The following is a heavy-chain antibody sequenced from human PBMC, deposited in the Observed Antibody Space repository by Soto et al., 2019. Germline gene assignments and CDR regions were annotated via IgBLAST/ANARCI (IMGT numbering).Heavy chain of an antibody. CDR1: GGSFSGYN. J-gene: IGHJ6*02. Sequence: PSETLSLTCAVYGGSFSGYNWSWIRQPPGKGLEWIGEINHSGSTNYNPSLKSRVTISVDTSKNQFSLKLSSVTAADTAVYYCARARSGGYRYYYYGMDVWGQGTTVTVSS. CDR2: INHSGST. CDR3: ARARSGGYRYYYYGMDV. D-gene: IGHD1-26*01. V-gene: IGHV4-34*01.